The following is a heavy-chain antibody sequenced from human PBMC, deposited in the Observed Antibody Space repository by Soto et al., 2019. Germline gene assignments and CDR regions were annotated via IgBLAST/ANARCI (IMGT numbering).Heavy chain of an antibody. Sequence: EVQLVESGGGLVQPGGSLRLSCAASGFTFRTYWLSWVRQVPGKGREGVATINLEGSEKNYVDSVKGRFPISRDNARNSLYLQMSSLRAEDTALYYCARDGSTSWYSYDYHGMDVWGQGTTVTVSS. V-gene: IGHV3-7*05. D-gene: IGHD5-18*01. CDR3: ARDGSTSWYSYDYHGMDV. J-gene: IGHJ6*02. CDR1: GFTFRTYW. CDR2: INLEGSEK.